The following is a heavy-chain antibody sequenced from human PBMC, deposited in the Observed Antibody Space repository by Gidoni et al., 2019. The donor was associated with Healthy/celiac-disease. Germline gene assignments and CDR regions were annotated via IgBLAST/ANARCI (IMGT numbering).Heavy chain of an antibody. V-gene: IGHV1-69*04. CDR2: IIPILGIA. D-gene: IGHD1-26*01. Sequence: QVQLVQSGAEVKKPGSSVKVSCNASGGPFSSYAISWVRQAPGQGLEWMGRIIPILGIANYAQKFQGRVTITADKSTSTAYMELSSLRSEDTAVYYCAFSRPSEGGYYYYMDVWGKGTTVTVSS. CDR3: AFSRPSEGGYYYYMDV. CDR1: GGPFSSYA. J-gene: IGHJ6*03.